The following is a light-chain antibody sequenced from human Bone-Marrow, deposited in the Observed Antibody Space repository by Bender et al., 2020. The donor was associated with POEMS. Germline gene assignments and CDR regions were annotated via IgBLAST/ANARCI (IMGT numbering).Light chain of an antibody. CDR3: CSYAGSITYV. J-gene: IGLJ1*01. CDR2: EVS. Sequence: QSALTQPPSASGSPGQSVTISCTGTSSDIGGYNYVSWYHQHPGKAPKLMIYEVSERPSGVSNRFSGSKSGNTASLTISGLQAEDEADYYCCSYAGSITYVFGTGTKVAVL. CDR1: SSDIGGYNY. V-gene: IGLV2-23*02.